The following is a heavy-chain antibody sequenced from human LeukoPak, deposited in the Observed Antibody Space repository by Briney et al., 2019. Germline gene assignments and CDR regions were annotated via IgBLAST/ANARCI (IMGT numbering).Heavy chain of an antibody. D-gene: IGHD7-27*01. Sequence: SGGSLRLSCAASGXTFSSYGVHWVRQAPGKGLEWVAVIWYDGSNKYYADSVKGRFTISRDNSKNTLYLQMNSLRAEDTAVYYCARDSTTGDRNAFDIWGQGTMVTVSS. J-gene: IGHJ3*02. CDR3: ARDSTTGDRNAFDI. V-gene: IGHV3-33*01. CDR2: IWYDGSNK. CDR1: GXTFSSYG.